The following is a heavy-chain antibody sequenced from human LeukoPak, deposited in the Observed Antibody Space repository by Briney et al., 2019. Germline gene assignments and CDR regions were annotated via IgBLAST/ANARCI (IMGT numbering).Heavy chain of an antibody. V-gene: IGHV4-4*07. CDR3: ARADSSGFENWFDP. Sequence: SETLSLTCTVSGGSISSYYWSWIRQPAGKGLEWIGRIYTSGSTNYNPSLKSRVSMSVDTSKNQFSLKLSSVTAADTAVYYCARADSSGFENWFDPWGQGTLVTVSS. CDR2: IYTSGST. J-gene: IGHJ5*02. CDR1: GGSISSYY. D-gene: IGHD3-22*01.